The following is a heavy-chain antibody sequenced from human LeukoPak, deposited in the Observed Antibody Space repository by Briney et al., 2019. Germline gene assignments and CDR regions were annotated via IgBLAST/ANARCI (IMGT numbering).Heavy chain of an antibody. CDR3: ATQYYYGSGSYYLGAFDI. V-gene: IGHV3-21*01. CDR1: GVTLSTYA. Sequence: GGPLRLSCAASGVTLSTYAMSWARQAPGKGLEWVSSISSSSSYIYYADSVKGRFTISRDNAKNSLYLQMNSLRAEDTAVYYCATQYYYGSGSYYLGAFDIWGQGTMATVSS. CDR2: ISSSSSYI. J-gene: IGHJ3*02. D-gene: IGHD3-10*01.